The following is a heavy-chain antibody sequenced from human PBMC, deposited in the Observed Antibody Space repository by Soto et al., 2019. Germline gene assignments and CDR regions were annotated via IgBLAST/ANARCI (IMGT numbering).Heavy chain of an antibody. CDR3: ARERDYGDDSGAP. V-gene: IGHV3-30-3*01. Sequence: GGSLRLSCASSGFIFIAYAIHCFRQSPGKGLEWVAVISYDGITKTHADAVKGRFTISRDNSKNTLYLQMNNLTAADTAVYYCARERDYGDDSGAPWGQGTLVTVSS. CDR1: GFIFIAYA. J-gene: IGHJ5*02. D-gene: IGHD4-17*01. CDR2: ISYDGITK.